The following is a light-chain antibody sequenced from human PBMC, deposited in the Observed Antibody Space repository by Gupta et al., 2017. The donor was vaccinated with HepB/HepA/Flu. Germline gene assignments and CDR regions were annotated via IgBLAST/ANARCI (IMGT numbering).Light chain of an antibody. J-gene: IGKJ1*01. CDR3: QQRSNWPQV. CDR1: QSVSSY. CDR2: DAS. Sequence: EIVLTQSPATLSLSPGERATLSCRASQSVSSYLAWYQQKPGQAPRLLIYDASNRATGIPARFSGSGSGTDFTLTISSLEPEDFAVYYCQQRSNWPQVFGQGTKVEIK. V-gene: IGKV3-11*01.